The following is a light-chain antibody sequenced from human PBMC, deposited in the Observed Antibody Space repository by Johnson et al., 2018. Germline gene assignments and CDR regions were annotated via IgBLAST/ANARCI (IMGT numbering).Light chain of an antibody. CDR2: ENN. J-gene: IGLJ1*01. Sequence: QSVLTQPPSVSAAPGQKVTISCSGSSSNIGNNYVSWYQQLPGTAPKLLIYENNKRPSGIPDRFSGSKSGTSATLGITGLQTGDEADYYCGTWDSSLGAGNVFGTGTKVTFL. CDR1: SSNIGNNY. CDR3: GTWDSSLGAGNV. V-gene: IGLV1-51*02.